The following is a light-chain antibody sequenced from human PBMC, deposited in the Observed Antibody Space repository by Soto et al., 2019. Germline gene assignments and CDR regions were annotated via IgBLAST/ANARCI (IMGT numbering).Light chain of an antibody. CDR2: GAS. V-gene: IGKV3-20*01. CDR3: QQYGGSPYT. Sequence: EIVLTQSPGTLSLSPGERATLSCRASQSVRSNYLAWYQQKPGQAPRLLIYGASSRATGIPDRFSGIGSGTVFTLTISRLEPEDFAVYYCQQYGGSPYTFGQGTKLEI. CDR1: QSVRSNY. J-gene: IGKJ2*01.